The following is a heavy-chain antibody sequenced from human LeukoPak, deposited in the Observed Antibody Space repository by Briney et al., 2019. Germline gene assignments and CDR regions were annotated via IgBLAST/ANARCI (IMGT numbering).Heavy chain of an antibody. J-gene: IGHJ3*02. CDR2: ISSLSGTI. V-gene: IGHV3-48*01. D-gene: IGHD2-15*01. CDR1: GFTFSSYS. Sequence: GGSLRLSCAASGFTFSSYSMNWVRQAPGEGLEWVSYISSLSGTIYYADSVKGRFTISRDNAKNSLYLQMDSLRAEDTAVYYCAKPVVVAATDDAFDIWGQGTMVTVSS. CDR3: AKPVVVAATDDAFDI.